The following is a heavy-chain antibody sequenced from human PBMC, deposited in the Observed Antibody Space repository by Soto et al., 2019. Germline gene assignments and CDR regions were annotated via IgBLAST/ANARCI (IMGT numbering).Heavy chain of an antibody. D-gene: IGHD3-22*01. J-gene: IGHJ4*02. Sequence: QVQLVQSGAEVKKPGSSVKVSCKASGGTFSSYTISWVRQAPGQGLEWMGRIIPILGIANYAQKFQGRVTITADKSTSTAYMELSSLRSEDTAVYYCARDFDSSGYSLDYWGQGTLFTVSS. V-gene: IGHV1-69*08. CDR3: ARDFDSSGYSLDY. CDR2: IIPILGIA. CDR1: GGTFSSYT.